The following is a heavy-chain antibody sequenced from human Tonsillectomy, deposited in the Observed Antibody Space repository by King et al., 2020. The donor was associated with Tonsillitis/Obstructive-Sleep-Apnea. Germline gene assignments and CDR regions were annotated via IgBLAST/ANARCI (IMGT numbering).Heavy chain of an antibody. V-gene: IGHV5-10-1*01. D-gene: IGHD1-14*01. CDR2: IVASESYT. CDR1: GYSFTSYL. Sequence: VQLVQSGAEVKKPGESLRISCKGSGYSFTSYLISWVRQMHGKGLEWMGRIVASESYTNYTPSFQGHVTISANKSSSTAYLQWSSLKASYTAIYYCARRRNDAFDIWGQGTMVTVSS. J-gene: IGHJ3*02. CDR3: ARRRNDAFDI.